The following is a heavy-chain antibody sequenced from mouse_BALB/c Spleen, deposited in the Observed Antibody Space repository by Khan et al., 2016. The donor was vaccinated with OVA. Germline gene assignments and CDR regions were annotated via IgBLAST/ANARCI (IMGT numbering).Heavy chain of an antibody. V-gene: IGHV2-6-1*01. Sequence: QVQLKQSGPGLVAPSQSLSITCTISGFSLTNYGVHWVRQPPGKGLEWLVVIWSDGSTTYYSALKSRLTNTKDNSKSQVLLKMNSLQADDIAIYFSARQPYYNYDVMDYWGQGTSVTVSS. CDR1: GFSLTNYG. CDR3: ARQPYYNYDVMDY. D-gene: IGHD2-12*01. J-gene: IGHJ4*01. CDR2: IWSDGST.